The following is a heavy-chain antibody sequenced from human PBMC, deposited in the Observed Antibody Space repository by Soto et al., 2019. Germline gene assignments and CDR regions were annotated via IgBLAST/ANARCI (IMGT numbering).Heavy chain of an antibody. D-gene: IGHD3-22*01. J-gene: IGHJ4*02. CDR1: GFTFNNYA. CDR3: ARDYYKYYDSSGYYRSPAY. Sequence: QPGGSLRLSCAASGFTFNNYAMHWVRQAPGKGLEWVALISYDGSDKDYADSVKGRFTISRDNSRNTLFLQMNSLRAEDTAVYYCARDYYKYYDSSGYYRSPAYWGQGTLVTVSS. V-gene: IGHV3-30-3*01. CDR2: ISYDGSDK.